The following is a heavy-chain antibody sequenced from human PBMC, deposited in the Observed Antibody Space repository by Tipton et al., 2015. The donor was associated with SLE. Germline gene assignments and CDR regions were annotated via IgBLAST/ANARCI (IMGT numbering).Heavy chain of an antibody. CDR3: AEDDALVVVAATYAYDI. CDR1: GYTFTSYG. D-gene: IGHD2-15*01. J-gene: IGHJ3*02. V-gene: IGHV1-18*01. Sequence: QVQLVQSGAEVKKPGASVKVFCKASGYTFTSYGISWVRQAPGQGLEWMGWISAYNGNTNYAQKLQGRVTMTTDTSTSTAYMELRSLRSDDTAVYYSAEDDALVVVAATYAYDIWGQGTMVAVSS. CDR2: ISAYNGNT.